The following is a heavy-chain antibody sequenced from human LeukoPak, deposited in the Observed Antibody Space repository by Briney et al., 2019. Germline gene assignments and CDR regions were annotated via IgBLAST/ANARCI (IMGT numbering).Heavy chain of an antibody. CDR2: ISKDGSIK. J-gene: IGHJ4*02. CDR3: ARDGGFFDY. Sequence: GRSLRLSCVASGLTFSLYSMHWVRQAPGKGLEWVAIISKDGSIKYYADSVKGRFTVSGDNSKNTLFLQMNSLRAEDTAVYYCARDGGFFDYWGQGTLVTVSS. D-gene: IGHD3-16*01. CDR1: GLTFSLYS. V-gene: IGHV3-30-3*01.